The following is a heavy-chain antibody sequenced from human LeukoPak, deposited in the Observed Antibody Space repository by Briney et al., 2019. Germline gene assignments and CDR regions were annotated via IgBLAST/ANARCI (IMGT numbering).Heavy chain of an antibody. V-gene: IGHV3-33*06. CDR3: AKDKDCYGSGSPDY. CDR2: IWYDGSNK. D-gene: IGHD3-10*01. CDR1: GFTFNNYA. J-gene: IGHJ4*02. Sequence: GGSLRLSCAASGFTFNNYAMHWVRQAPGKGLEWVAIIWYDGSNKYYADSVKGRFTISRDNSKNTLYLQMNSLRAEDTAVYYCAKDKDCYGSGSPDYWGQGTLVTVSS.